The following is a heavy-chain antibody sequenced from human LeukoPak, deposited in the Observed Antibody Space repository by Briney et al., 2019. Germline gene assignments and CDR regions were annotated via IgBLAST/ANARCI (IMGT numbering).Heavy chain of an antibody. Sequence: GGSLRLSCTASGFTLSNFGMHWVRQAPGKGLEWVAVISDDGSNTFYADSVKGQFTISRDNSKNTLYLQLNSLRPEDTAVYYCAKDADTATIIYWYFDLWGRGTLVTVSS. CDR1: GFTLSNFG. CDR3: AKDADTATIIYWYFDL. J-gene: IGHJ2*01. D-gene: IGHD5-18*01. CDR2: ISDDGSNT. V-gene: IGHV3-30*18.